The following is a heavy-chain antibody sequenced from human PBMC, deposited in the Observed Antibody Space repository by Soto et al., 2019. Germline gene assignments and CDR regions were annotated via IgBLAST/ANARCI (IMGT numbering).Heavy chain of an antibody. J-gene: IGHJ4*02. Sequence: EVQLVESGGGLVQPGGSLRLSCAASGFTFSSYSMNWVRQAPGKGLEWVSYISSSSSTIYYADSVKGRFTISRDNAKNSLYRQMNSLRDEDTAVYYCARGLEPVGYWGQGTLVTVSS. CDR3: ARGLEPVGY. D-gene: IGHD1-1*01. CDR2: ISSSSSTI. CDR1: GFTFSSYS. V-gene: IGHV3-48*02.